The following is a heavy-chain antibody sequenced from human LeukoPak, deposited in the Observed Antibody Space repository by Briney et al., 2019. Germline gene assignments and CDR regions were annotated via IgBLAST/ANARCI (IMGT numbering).Heavy chain of an antibody. CDR2: IKQDGSEK. Sequence: GGSLRLSCAASGFTFSIQALSWVRQAPGKGLEWVANIKQDGSEKYYVDSVKGRFTISRDNAKNSLFLQMNSLRAEDTAVYYCARDIATAGHFAFDYWGQGTLVTVSS. CDR3: ARDIATAGHFAFDY. J-gene: IGHJ4*02. CDR1: GFTFSIQA. D-gene: IGHD6-13*01. V-gene: IGHV3-7*01.